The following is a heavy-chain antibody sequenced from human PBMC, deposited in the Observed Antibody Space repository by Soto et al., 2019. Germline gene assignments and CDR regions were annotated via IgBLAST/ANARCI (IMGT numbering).Heavy chain of an antibody. D-gene: IGHD6-13*01. V-gene: IGHV1-2*02. CDR3: AREFAAGYYYSVTAV. CDR2: ISPNSGDT. Sequence: GASVKVSWKACGYGFTSKGSCWVRQAPGQGLEWMGWISPNSGDTNYAQKFQGRVTLTRATSISTAYRELGRRRSDDPAVYYCAREFAAGYYYSVTAVWAKGTSVPVSS. CDR1: GYGFTSKG. J-gene: IGHJ6*04.